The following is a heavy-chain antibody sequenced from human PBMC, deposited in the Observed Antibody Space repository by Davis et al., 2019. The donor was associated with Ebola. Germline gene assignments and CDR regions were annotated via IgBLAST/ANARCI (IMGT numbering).Heavy chain of an antibody. CDR1: GFTFSSYA. V-gene: IGHV4-59*01. Sequence: GSLRLSCAASGFTFSSYAMSWIRQPPGKGLEWIGYIYYSGSTNYNPSLKSRVTISVDTSKNQFSLKLSSVTAADTAVYYCARGAYYYDSSGYYFGHAFDIWGQGTMVTVSS. CDR3: ARGAYYYDSSGYYFGHAFDI. CDR2: IYYSGST. J-gene: IGHJ3*02. D-gene: IGHD3-22*01.